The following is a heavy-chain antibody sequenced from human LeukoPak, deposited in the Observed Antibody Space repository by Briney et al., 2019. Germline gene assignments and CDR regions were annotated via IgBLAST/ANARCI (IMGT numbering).Heavy chain of an antibody. CDR3: ARVVEYSGNYYFDY. J-gene: IGHJ4*02. CDR1: GGTFSSYA. CDR2: IIPILGIA. V-gene: IGHV1-69*04. Sequence: SVKVSCKASGGTFSSYAISWVRQAPGQGLEWMGRIIPILGIANYAQKFQGRVTITADKSTSTAYMELSSLRSEDTAVYYCARVVEYSGNYYFDYWGQGTLVTVSS. D-gene: IGHD1-26*01.